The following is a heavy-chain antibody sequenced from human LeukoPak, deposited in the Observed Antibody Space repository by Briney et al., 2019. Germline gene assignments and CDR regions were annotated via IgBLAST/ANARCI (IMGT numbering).Heavy chain of an antibody. V-gene: IGHV3-23*01. CDR1: GFTFSSYA. CDR3: AKASGSYYVEYYFDY. CDR2: ISGSGGST. Sequence: GGSLRLSCAASGFTFSSYAMSWVRQAPGKGLEWVSAISGSGGSTYYADSVKGRFTISRDNPKNTLYLQMNSLRAEDTAVYYCAKASGSYYVEYYFDYWGQGTLVTVSS. D-gene: IGHD1-26*01. J-gene: IGHJ4*02.